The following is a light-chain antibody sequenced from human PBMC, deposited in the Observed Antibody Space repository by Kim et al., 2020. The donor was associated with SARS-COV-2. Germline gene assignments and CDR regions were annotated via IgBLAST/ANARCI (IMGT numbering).Light chain of an antibody. CDR2: RNN. CDR1: SNNVGNRG. J-gene: IGLJ3*02. CDR3: SAWDSSLSAWV. V-gene: IGLV10-54*01. Sequence: LTQPPSVSKDLRQTATLTCTGNSNNVGNRGAAWLQQHQGHPPKLLSYRNNNRPSGISERLSASRSGNTASLTITGLQPEDEADYYCSAWDSSLSAWVFGGGTKLTVL.